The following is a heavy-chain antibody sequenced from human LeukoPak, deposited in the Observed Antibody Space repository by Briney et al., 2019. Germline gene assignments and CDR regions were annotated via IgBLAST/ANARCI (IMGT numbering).Heavy chain of an antibody. CDR1: GGTFSSYA. J-gene: IGHJ4*02. D-gene: IGHD3-22*01. Sequence: SVKVSCKASGGTFSSYAISWVRQGPGQGLEWMGRIIPIFGTANYAQKFQGRVTITTDESTSTAYMELSSLRSEDTAVYYCARDLIVVVTESYFDYWGQGTLVTVSS. V-gene: IGHV1-69*05. CDR2: IIPIFGTA. CDR3: ARDLIVVVTESYFDY.